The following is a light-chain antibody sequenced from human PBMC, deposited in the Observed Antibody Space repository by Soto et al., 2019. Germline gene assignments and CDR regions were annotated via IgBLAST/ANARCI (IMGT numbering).Light chain of an antibody. CDR2: DVS. J-gene: IGLJ1*01. CDR1: SSDVGGYNY. CDR3: SSYAGSNNQV. V-gene: IGLV2-11*01. Sequence: QSVLTQPRSVSGSPGQSVTISCTGTSSDVGGYNYVSWYQQHPGKAPKLMIYDVSKRPSGVPDRFSGSKSGNTASLTITGLQAEDEADYYCSSYAGSNNQVFGTGTKVTV.